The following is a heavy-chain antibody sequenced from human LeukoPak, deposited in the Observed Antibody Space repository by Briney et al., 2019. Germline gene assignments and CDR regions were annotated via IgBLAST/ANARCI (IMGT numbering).Heavy chain of an antibody. J-gene: IGHJ6*03. V-gene: IGHV4-38-2*02. CDR2: IYHSGST. Sequence: SETLSLTCTVSGYSISSGYYWGWIRQPPGKGLEWIGSIYHSGSTYYNPSLKSRVTISIDTSKNQFSLKLSSVTAADTAVYYCARETPPPYYYYMDVWGKGTTVTVSS. CDR1: GYSISSGYY. CDR3: ARETPPPYYYYMDV.